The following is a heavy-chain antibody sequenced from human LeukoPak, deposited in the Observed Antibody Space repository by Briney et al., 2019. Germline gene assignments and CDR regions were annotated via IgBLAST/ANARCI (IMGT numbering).Heavy chain of an antibody. CDR1: GGSISSGSYY. V-gene: IGHV4-61*02. D-gene: IGHD3-22*01. CDR3: ARDGTYYYDSSGPPTNFDI. CDR2: IYTSGST. J-gene: IGHJ3*02. Sequence: TLSLTCTVSGGSISSGSYYWSWIRQPVGKGLEWIGRIYTSGSTNYNPSLKSRVTISVDTSKNQFSLKLSSVTAADTAVYYCARDGTYYYDSSGPPTNFDIWGQGTMVTVSS.